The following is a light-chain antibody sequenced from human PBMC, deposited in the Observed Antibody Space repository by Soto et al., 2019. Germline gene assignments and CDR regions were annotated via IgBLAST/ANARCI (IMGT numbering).Light chain of an antibody. CDR3: QQYNEYSWT. CDR2: KAS. J-gene: IGKJ1*01. Sequence: DIQMTQSPSTLSASVGDRVTITCRASQSITNWLAWYQQKPGKAPKLLIYKASSLESGVPSRFSGSGSGTEFTLTISSLQPEDFATNYCQQYNEYSWTFGQGTEVDIK. CDR1: QSITNW. V-gene: IGKV1-5*03.